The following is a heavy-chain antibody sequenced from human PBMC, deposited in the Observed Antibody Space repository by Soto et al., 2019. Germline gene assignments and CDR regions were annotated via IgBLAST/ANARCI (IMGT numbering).Heavy chain of an antibody. CDR1: GFTFSNAW. Sequence: EVQLVESGGGLVKPGGSLRLSCAASGFTFSNAWMSWVRQAPGKGLEWVGRIKSKTDGGTTDYAAPVKGRFTISRDNSKNTLYLQMNSLRAEDTAVYYCARMGSGYGGPRGWFDPWGQGTLVTVSS. CDR3: ARMGSGYGGPRGWFDP. J-gene: IGHJ5*02. V-gene: IGHV3-15*01. CDR2: IKSKTDGGTT. D-gene: IGHD5-12*01.